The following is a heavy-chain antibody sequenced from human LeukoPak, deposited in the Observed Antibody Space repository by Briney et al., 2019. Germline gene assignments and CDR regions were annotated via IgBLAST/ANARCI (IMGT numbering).Heavy chain of an antibody. Sequence: GGSLRLSCAASGFIFSNFDIHWVRQAPGKGLEWVAVIWYDGSNKYYADSVKGRFTISRDNSKNTLYLQMNSLRAEDTAVYYCARDGDYDILTGYPDYWGQGTLVTVSS. CDR2: IWYDGSNK. CDR3: ARDGDYDILTGYPDY. V-gene: IGHV3-33*08. CDR1: GFIFSNFD. J-gene: IGHJ4*02. D-gene: IGHD3-9*01.